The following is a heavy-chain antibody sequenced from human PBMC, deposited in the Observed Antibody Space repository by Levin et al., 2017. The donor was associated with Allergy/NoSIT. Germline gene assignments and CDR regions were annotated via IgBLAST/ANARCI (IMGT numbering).Heavy chain of an antibody. D-gene: IGHD3-22*01. J-gene: IGHJ4*02. Sequence: GGSLRLSCAASGFTVSSNYMSWVRQAPGKGLEWVSVIYSGGSTYYADSVKGRFTISRDNSKNTLYLQMNSLRAEDTAVYYCARWARGYYDSSGYPLGGDYWGQGTLVTVSS. CDR3: ARWARGYYDSSGYPLGGDY. V-gene: IGHV3-66*01. CDR2: IYSGGST. CDR1: GFTVSSNY.